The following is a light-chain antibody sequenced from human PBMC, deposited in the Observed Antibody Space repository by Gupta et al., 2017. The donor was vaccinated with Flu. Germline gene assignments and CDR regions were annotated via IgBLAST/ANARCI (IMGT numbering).Light chain of an antibody. V-gene: IGKV1-17*01. CDR1: QGIRND. CDR3: LQHNSYPWT. J-gene: IGKJ1*01. CDR2: AAS. Sequence: DIQLTQSPSSLSASVGDRVTITCRASQGIRNDLAWYQQKPGKAPKRLIYAASSLKSGLPSRFSGSGSGTEFTLTISRLQPEDFATYYWLQHNSYPWTFGQGTKVEIK.